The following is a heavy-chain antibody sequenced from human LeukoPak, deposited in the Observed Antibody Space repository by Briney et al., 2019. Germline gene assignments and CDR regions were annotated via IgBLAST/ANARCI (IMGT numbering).Heavy chain of an antibody. CDR1: GYTFSSYY. D-gene: IGHD6-19*01. Sequence: ASVKVSCKASGYTFSSYYMHWVRQAPGQGLEWMGIINPSGSTSNAQKFQGRVTMTRGMSTTTVYMELSSLRSEDTAVYYCARGQWLGHDAFDIWGLGTMVTVSS. CDR3: ARGQWLGHDAFDI. CDR2: INPSGST. J-gene: IGHJ3*02. V-gene: IGHV1-46*01.